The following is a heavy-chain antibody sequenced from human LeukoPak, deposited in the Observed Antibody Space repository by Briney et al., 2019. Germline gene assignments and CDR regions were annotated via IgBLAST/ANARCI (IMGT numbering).Heavy chain of an antibody. D-gene: IGHD1-26*01. V-gene: IGHV1-2*02. J-gene: IGHJ4*01. Sequence: ASVKVSCKASGYTFTDYYFHWVRQVPGQGPECMGWINANTGGTNYPQKFQGRVTMTRDTSISTAYMELTSLRSDDTAVYYCARDLGATTGAPWYYFDFWGQGALVTVSS. CDR1: GYTFTDYY. CDR3: ARDLGATTGAPWYYFDF. CDR2: INANTGGT.